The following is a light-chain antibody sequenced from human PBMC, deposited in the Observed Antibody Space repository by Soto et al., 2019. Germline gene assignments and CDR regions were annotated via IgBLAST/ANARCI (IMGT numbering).Light chain of an antibody. V-gene: IGKV1-39*01. Sequence: IQLTQSPSSVSASVGDRVTITCRASQMISNFLNWYQQKPGKAPTLLIYAASSLLSGVPSRFSGSGSETDFTLTITSLQPEDFATYYGKQSYRAPHTFGQGTKLEIK. CDR3: KQSYRAPHT. J-gene: IGKJ2*01. CDR1: QMISNF. CDR2: AAS.